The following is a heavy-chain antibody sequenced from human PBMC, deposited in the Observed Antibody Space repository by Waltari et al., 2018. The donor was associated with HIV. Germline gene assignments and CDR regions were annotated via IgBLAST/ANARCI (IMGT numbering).Heavy chain of an antibody. CDR1: GFTFANFG. CDR2: FWSDGVEI. D-gene: IGHD6-6*01. V-gene: IGHV3-33*01. J-gene: IGHJ4*02. CDR3: ARGYSSSRWIPLYH. Sequence: QVQLVESGGGAVQPGTSLTISCAVSGFTFANFGIHWVRQSPGKGLEWLAVFWSDGVEISYADSVKGRFTISKDSSQKTLYLHLTSLRAEDTALYYCARGYSSSRWIPLYHWGRGTLVTVSS.